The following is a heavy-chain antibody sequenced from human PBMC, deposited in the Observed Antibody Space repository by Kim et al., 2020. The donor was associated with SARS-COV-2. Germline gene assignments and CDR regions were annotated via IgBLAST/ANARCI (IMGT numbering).Heavy chain of an antibody. J-gene: IGHJ4*02. D-gene: IGHD4-17*01. V-gene: IGHV3-74*01. CDR1: GFTFSRYW. CDR2: LDGEGTRT. Sequence: GGSLRLSCAASGFTFSRYWMHWVRQAPGKGLVWVSRLDGEGTRTFYADPVKGRFTISRDNAKNTLYLQMNRLTAEDTAVYVCARDIPSYGDYLDCWGQGT. CDR3: ARDIPSYGDYLDC.